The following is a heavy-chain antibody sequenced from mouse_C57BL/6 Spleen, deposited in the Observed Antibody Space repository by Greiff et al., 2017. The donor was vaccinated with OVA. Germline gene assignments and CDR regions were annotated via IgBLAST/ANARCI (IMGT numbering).Heavy chain of an antibody. J-gene: IGHJ2*01. CDR1: GYTFTDYY. Sequence: VQLKQSGPELVKPGASVKISCKASGYTFTDYYMNWVKQSHGKSLEWIGDINPNNGGTSYNQKFKGKATLTVDKSSSTAYMELRSLTSEDSAVYYCAREGLGRGGFDYWGQGTTLTVSS. V-gene: IGHV1-26*01. D-gene: IGHD3-3*01. CDR2: INPNNGGT. CDR3: AREGLGRGGFDY.